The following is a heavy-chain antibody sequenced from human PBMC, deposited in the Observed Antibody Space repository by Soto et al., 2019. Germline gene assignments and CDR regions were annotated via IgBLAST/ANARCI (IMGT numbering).Heavy chain of an antibody. CDR2: IDNDGSNT. CDR1: GFTFSSHW. CDR3: ARGLYGPDY. D-gene: IGHD2-15*01. Sequence: RGSLRLSCAASGFTFSSHWMHWVRQAPGRGLVWVSRIDNDGSNTVYADSVKGRFTVSRDNAKNTLYLQMNSLRAEDTAVYYCARGLYGPDYWGQGTLVTVSS. V-gene: IGHV3-74*01. J-gene: IGHJ4*02.